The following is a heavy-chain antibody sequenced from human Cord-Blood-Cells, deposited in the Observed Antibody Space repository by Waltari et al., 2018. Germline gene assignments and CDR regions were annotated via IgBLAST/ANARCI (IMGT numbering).Heavy chain of an antibody. V-gene: IGHV4-59*01. CDR1: GGPISSYY. CDR3: ARATGYSSSWYDY. Sequence: QVQLRESGPGLVKPSETLSLPCTVSGGPISSYYWSWIRQPPGKGLEWIGYIYYSGSTHYNPSLKSRVTISVDTSKNQFSLKLSSVTAVDTAVYYCARATGYSSSWYDYWGQGTLVTVSS. CDR2: IYYSGST. J-gene: IGHJ4*02. D-gene: IGHD6-13*01.